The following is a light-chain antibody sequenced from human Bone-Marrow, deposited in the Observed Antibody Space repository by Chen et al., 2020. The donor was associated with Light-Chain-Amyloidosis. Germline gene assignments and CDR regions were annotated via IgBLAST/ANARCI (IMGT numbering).Light chain of an antibody. CDR1: QGISSY. V-gene: IGKV1-8*01. J-gene: IGKJ1*01. CDR2: AAS. Sequence: AIRMTQSPSSLPPSTGDRVTITCRASQGISSYLAWYQQKPGKAPKLLIYAASTLQSGVPSRFSGSGSGTDFTLTISCLQSEDFATYYCQQYYSYPSAFGQGTKVEIK. CDR3: QQYYSYPSA.